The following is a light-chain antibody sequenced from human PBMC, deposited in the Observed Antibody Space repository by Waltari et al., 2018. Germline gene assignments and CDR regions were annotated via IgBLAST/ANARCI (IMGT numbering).Light chain of an antibody. J-gene: IGLJ3*02. CDR1: SGSLVTNY. CDR2: EDN. V-gene: IGLV6-57*01. CDR3: QSYDTNIRV. Sequence: NFLLTQPHSVSASPGKTVTLSCTRSSGSLVTNYVTWYQQRPGSSPSMIIYEDNKRPSGVPDRFSGSIDSSSNSASLTISGLKTEDEADYYCQSYDTNIRVFGGGTKLTVL.